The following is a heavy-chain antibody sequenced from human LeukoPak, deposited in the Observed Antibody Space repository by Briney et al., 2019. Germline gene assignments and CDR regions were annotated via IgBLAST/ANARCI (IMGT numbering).Heavy chain of an antibody. Sequence: PSETLSLTCTVSGGSISSSSYYWGWIRQPPGRGLEWIGSIYYSGSTYYNPSLKSRVTISVDTSKNQFSLKLSSVTAADTAVYYCARDASMVRGVIIPPDYMDVWGKGTTVTISS. J-gene: IGHJ6*03. D-gene: IGHD3-10*01. CDR3: ARDASMVRGVIIPPDYMDV. CDR1: GGSISSSSYY. CDR2: IYYSGST. V-gene: IGHV4-39*07.